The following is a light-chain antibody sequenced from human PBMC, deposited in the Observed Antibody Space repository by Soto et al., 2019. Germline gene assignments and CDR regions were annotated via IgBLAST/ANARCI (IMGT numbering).Light chain of an antibody. CDR2: AAS. V-gene: IGKV1-39*01. CDR3: QQLDTYP. CDR1: QSIVTY. Sequence: DIQMTQSPSSLSASVGDRVTITCRASQSIVTYLNWYLQKPGKAPKLLIYAASNLQSGVPSRFSGSGSGTDFTLTISSLQPEDFATYYCQQLDTYPVGQGTRLEIK. J-gene: IGKJ5*01.